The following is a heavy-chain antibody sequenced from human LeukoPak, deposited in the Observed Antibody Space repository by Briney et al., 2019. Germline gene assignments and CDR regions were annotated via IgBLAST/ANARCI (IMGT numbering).Heavy chain of an antibody. D-gene: IGHD6-19*01. Sequence: ASVKVSCKTSGFTFTGYYVHWVRQAPGQGLEWMGWINAGNGNTKYSQKFQGRVTITRDTSVSTAYMELSSLRSEDTAVYYCARDLQWLATTYYGMDVWGQGTTVTVSS. V-gene: IGHV1-3*01. J-gene: IGHJ6*02. CDR3: ARDLQWLATTYYGMDV. CDR1: GFTFTGYY. CDR2: INAGNGNT.